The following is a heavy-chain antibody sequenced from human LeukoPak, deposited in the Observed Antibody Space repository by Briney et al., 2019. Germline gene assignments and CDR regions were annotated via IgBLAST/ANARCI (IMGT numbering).Heavy chain of an antibody. D-gene: IGHD3-10*02. V-gene: IGHV3-7*01. CDR1: GFTFSSYW. Sequence: GGSLRLSCAASGFTFSSYWMSWVRQAPGRGLEWVANIKQDGSEKYYVDSVKGRFTISGDNAKNSLYLQMNSLRAEDTAVYYCAELGITMIGGVWGKGTTVTISS. J-gene: IGHJ6*04. CDR2: IKQDGSEK. CDR3: AELGITMIGGV.